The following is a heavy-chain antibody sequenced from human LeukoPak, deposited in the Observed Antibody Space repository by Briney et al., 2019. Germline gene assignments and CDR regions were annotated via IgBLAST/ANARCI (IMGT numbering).Heavy chain of an antibody. CDR3: ARSYSSSSGIPDY. V-gene: IGHV3-66*01. Sequence: PGGSLRLSCAASEFSVGSNYMTWVRQAPGKGLEWVSLIYSGGSTYYADSVKGRFTISRDNSKNTLYLQMNSLRAEDTAVYYCARSYSSSSGIPDYWGQGTLVTVSS. D-gene: IGHD6-6*01. CDR2: IYSGGST. CDR1: EFSVGSNY. J-gene: IGHJ4*02.